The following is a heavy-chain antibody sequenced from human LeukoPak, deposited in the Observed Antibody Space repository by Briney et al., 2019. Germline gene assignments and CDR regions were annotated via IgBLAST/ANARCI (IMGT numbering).Heavy chain of an antibody. CDR2: ISASGST. D-gene: IGHD1-1*01. Sequence: SETLSLTCTVSGGSISGVSYFWSWIRQPAGKGLEWIGRISASGSTNFNPSLKSRVTMPVDTSENQFSLKLSSVTAADTAVYYCARYKLGWFDPWGQGTLVTVSS. J-gene: IGHJ5*02. V-gene: IGHV4-61*02. CDR1: GGSISGVSYF. CDR3: ARYKLGWFDP.